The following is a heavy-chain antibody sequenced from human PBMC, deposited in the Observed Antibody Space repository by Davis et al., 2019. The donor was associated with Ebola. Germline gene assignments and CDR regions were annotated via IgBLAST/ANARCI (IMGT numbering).Heavy chain of an antibody. CDR1: GFTFSSYW. Sequence: PGGSLRLSCAASGFTFSSYWMSRVRQAPGKGLEWVANIKQDGSEKYYVDSVKGRFTISRDNAKNSLYLQMNSLRAEDTAVYYCAREGGYSSGWGYYWGQGTLVTISS. CDR2: IKQDGSEK. V-gene: IGHV3-7*03. D-gene: IGHD6-19*01. CDR3: AREGGYSSGWGYY. J-gene: IGHJ4*02.